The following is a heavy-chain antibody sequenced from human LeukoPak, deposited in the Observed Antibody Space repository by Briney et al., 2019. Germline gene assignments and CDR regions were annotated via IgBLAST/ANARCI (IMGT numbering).Heavy chain of an antibody. Sequence: SETLSLTCAVYGGPFSGYYWSWIRQPPGKGLEWIGEINHSGSTNYNPSLKSRVTISVDTSKNQFSLKLSSVTAADTAVYYCARGRRYDFWSGYYHYYYYMDVWGKGTTVTVSS. V-gene: IGHV4-34*01. D-gene: IGHD3-3*01. J-gene: IGHJ6*03. CDR2: INHSGST. CDR1: GGPFSGYY. CDR3: ARGRRYDFWSGYYHYYYYMDV.